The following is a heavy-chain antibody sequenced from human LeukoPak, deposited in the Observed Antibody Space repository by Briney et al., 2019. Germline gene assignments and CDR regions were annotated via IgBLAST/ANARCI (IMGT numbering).Heavy chain of an antibody. D-gene: IGHD6-19*01. V-gene: IGHV4-4*07. J-gene: IGHJ4*02. CDR1: GGSISSYY. Sequence: SETLSLTCTVSGGSISSYYWSWIRQPAGKGLEWIGRIYTSGSTNYNPSLKSRVTMSVDTSKNQFSLKLSSVTAAATAVYYCAIGWRVRGGYYFDYWGQGTLVTVSS. CDR2: IYTSGST. CDR3: AIGWRVRGGYYFDY.